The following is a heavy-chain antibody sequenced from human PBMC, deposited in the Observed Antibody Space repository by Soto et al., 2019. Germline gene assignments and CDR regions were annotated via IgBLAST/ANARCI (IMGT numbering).Heavy chain of an antibody. CDR3: ASPGDGDYFDY. CDR2: IYYSGST. V-gene: IGHV4-59*01. CDR1: GGSISSYY. Sequence: QVQLQESGPGLVKPSETLSLTCTVSGGSISSYYWSWIRQPPGKGLEWIGYIYYSGSTNYNPSRKSRVTISVDTSKNQFSLKLSSVTAADTAVYYCASPGDGDYFDYWGQGTLVTVSS. J-gene: IGHJ4*02. D-gene: IGHD7-27*01.